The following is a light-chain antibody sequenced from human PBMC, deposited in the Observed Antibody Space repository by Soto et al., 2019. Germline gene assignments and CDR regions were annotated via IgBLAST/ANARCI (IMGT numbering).Light chain of an antibody. CDR2: RNN. Sequence: QSVLTQPPSASGTPGQRVTISCSGSSSNIGSNYVYWYQQLPGTAPKLLIYRNNQRPSGVPDRFSGSKSGTSVSLAISGLRSEDEADYYCAAWDDSHYVFGTGTKVTVL. V-gene: IGLV1-47*01. CDR3: AAWDDSHYV. CDR1: SSNIGSNY. J-gene: IGLJ1*01.